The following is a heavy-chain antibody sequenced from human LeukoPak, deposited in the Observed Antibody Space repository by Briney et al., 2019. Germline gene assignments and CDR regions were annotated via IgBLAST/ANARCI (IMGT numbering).Heavy chain of an antibody. Sequence: GGSLRLSCAASGFTFSKYWMLWVRQAPGKGLESVSRVNTDGTFTTYADSVKGRFTVSRDNADNTMFLQMNSVRAEATAVYYCATKQWLAPPPDSWGQGNPVTVSS. CDR3: ATKQWLAPPPDS. D-gene: IGHD6-19*01. J-gene: IGHJ4*02. CDR2: VNTDGTFT. CDR1: GFTFSKYW. V-gene: IGHV3-74*01.